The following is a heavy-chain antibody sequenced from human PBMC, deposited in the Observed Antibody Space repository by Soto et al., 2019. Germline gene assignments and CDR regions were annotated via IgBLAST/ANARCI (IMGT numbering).Heavy chain of an antibody. J-gene: IGHJ4*02. CDR3: ARDQTVDGTTTFDY. V-gene: IGHV3-74*01. D-gene: IGHD6-19*01. CDR2: IDIAGSTT. CDR1: GFTFSIYW. Sequence: GGSLRICCASSGFTFSIYWMPWVRQTPGKGLVWVSRIDIAGSTTTYADSVKGRFTISRDNAKNTLYLQMNSLRAEDTAVYYCARDQTVDGTTTFDYCGQGTMVTVSS.